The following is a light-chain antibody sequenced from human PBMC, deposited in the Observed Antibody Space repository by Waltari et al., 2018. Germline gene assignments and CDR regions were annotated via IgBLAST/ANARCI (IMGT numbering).Light chain of an antibody. J-gene: IGKJ1*01. CDR3: QHYVRLPVS. Sequence: EIVLTQSPGTLSLSQGERATLSCRASQSVGRSLTWYQQKPGQAPRLLIYGASSMATGIPDRFSGSGSGTDVSLTISRLEPEDFALYYCQHYVRLPVSFGQGTKVDIK. CDR1: QSVGRS. CDR2: GAS. V-gene: IGKV3-20*01.